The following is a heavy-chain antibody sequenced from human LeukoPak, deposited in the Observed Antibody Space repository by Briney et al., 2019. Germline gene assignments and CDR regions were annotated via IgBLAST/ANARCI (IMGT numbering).Heavy chain of an antibody. CDR1: GFTFSSYS. D-gene: IGHD1-26*01. V-gene: IGHV3-23*03. Sequence: GGSLRLSCAVSGFTFSSYSMSWVRQAPGKGLEWVSVIYSGGSTYYADSVKGRFTISRDNSKNTLYLQMNSLRAEDTAVYYCAKGDTTWELPHDYWGQGTLVTVSS. CDR2: IYSGGST. J-gene: IGHJ4*02. CDR3: AKGDTTWELPHDY.